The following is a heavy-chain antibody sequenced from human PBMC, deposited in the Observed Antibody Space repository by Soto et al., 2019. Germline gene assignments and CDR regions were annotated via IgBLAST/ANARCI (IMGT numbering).Heavy chain of an antibody. J-gene: IGHJ6*02. CDR3: AXRPIAAAAYYYYYGMDV. CDR1: GGSISSSSYY. V-gene: IGHV4-39*01. D-gene: IGHD6-13*01. CDR2: IYYSGST. Sequence: SETLSLTCTVSGGSISSSSYYWGWIRQPPGKGLEWIGSIYYSGSTYYNPSLKSRVTISVDTSKNQFSLKLSSVTAADTAVYYCAXRPIAAAAYYYYYGMDVWGQGTTVTVSS.